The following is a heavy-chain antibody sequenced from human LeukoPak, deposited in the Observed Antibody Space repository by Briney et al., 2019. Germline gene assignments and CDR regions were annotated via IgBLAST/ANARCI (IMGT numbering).Heavy chain of an antibody. V-gene: IGHV3-30*02. CDR3: AKEDIGIAAADYFDY. D-gene: IGHD6-13*01. CDR2: IRYDGSNK. J-gene: IGHJ4*02. Sequence: GGSLRLSCAASGFTFSSYGMHWVRRAPGKGLEWVAFIRYDGSNKYYADSVKGRFTISRDNSKNTLYLQMNSLRAEDTAVYYCAKEDIGIAAADYFDYWGQGTLVTVSS. CDR1: GFTFSSYG.